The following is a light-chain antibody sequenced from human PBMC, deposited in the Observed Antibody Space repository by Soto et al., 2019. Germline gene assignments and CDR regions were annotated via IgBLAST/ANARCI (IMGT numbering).Light chain of an antibody. V-gene: IGKV1-5*01. CDR3: QQHNTYPLT. CDR2: AAS. Sequence: DIQMTQSPSTLSASVGDRATIXXRASQTISSWLAWYQQKPGQAPKGXIYAASSLQSGVPSRFSGSGAGTDFTLTISSLQPEDFATYYCQQHNTYPLTFGQGTKVDIK. CDR1: QTISSW. J-gene: IGKJ1*01.